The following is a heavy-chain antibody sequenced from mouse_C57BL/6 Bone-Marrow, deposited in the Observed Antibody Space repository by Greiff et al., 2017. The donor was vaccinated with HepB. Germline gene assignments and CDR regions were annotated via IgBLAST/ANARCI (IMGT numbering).Heavy chain of an antibody. V-gene: IGHV1-7*01. J-gene: IGHJ4*01. Sequence: QVQLQQSGAELAKPGASVKLSCKASGYTFTSYWMHWVKQRPGQGLEWIGYINPSSGYTKYNQKFKDKATLTADKSSSTAYMQLSSLTYEDSAVYYCARKIKTAQATFIDAMDYWGQGTSVTVSS. CDR3: ARKIKTAQATFIDAMDY. D-gene: IGHD3-2*02. CDR1: GYTFTSYW. CDR2: INPSSGYT.